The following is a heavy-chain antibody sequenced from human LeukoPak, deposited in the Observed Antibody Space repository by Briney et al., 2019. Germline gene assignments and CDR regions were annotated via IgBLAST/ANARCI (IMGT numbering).Heavy chain of an antibody. CDR3: AKVLKPYVWGSYRPPDY. V-gene: IGHV3-30*18. CDR1: GFTFSSYG. J-gene: IGHJ4*02. Sequence: PGGSLRLSCAASGFTFSSYGMHWVRQAPGKGLEWVAVISYDGSNKYYADSVKGRFTISRDNSKNTLYLQMNSLRAEDTAVYYCAKVLKPYVWGSYRPPDYWGQGTLVTVSS. CDR2: ISYDGSNK. D-gene: IGHD3-16*02.